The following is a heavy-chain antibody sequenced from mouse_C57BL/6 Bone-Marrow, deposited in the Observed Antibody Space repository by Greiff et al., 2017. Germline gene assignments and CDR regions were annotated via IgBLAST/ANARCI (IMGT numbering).Heavy chain of an antibody. CDR2: IHPNSGST. V-gene: IGHV1-64*01. Sequence: VKLQQPGAELVKPGASVKLSCKASGYTFTSYWMHWVKQRPGQGLEWIGMIHPNSGSTNYNEKFKSKATLTVDKSSSTAYMQLSSLTSEDSAVYYCARSDYYYGSSPYFDYWGQGTTLTVSS. CDR3: ARSDYYYGSSPYFDY. D-gene: IGHD1-1*01. CDR1: GYTFTSYW. J-gene: IGHJ2*01.